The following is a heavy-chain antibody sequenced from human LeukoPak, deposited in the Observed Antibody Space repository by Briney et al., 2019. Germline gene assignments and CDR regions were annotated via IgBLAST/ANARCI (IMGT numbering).Heavy chain of an antibody. CDR3: ATVGQQLVFDAFDI. CDR2: FDPEDGET. CDR1: GYTLTELS. D-gene: IGHD6-13*01. J-gene: IGHJ3*02. Sequence: ASVKVSCKVSGYTLTELSMHWVRQAPGKGLEWMGGFDPEDGETFYAQKFQDRVTMTDDTSTDTAYMELSSLRSEDTAVYYCATVGQQLVFDAFDIWGQGTMVTVSS. V-gene: IGHV1-24*01.